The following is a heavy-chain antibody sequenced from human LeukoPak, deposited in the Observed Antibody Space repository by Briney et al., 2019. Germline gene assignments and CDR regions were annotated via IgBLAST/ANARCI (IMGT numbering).Heavy chain of an antibody. CDR2: IYYSGST. D-gene: IGHD3-16*01. V-gene: IGHV4-31*03. J-gene: IGHJ4*02. Sequence: SETLSLTCTVSGGSISSGGYYWSWIRQHPGKGLEWIGYIYYSGSTYYNPSLKSRVTISVDTSKNQFSLKLSSVTAADTAAYYCAGAMIRRGIDYWGQGTLVTVSS. CDR1: GGSISSGGYY. CDR3: AGAMIRRGIDY.